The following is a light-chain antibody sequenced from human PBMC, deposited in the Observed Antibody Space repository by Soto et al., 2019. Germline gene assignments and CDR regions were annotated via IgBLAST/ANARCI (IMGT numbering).Light chain of an antibody. CDR2: KAS. CDR1: QYINNY. CDR3: QHYNSYSEA. Sequence: DIQMTQSPSSLSASIGVRVTITCQPSQYINNYLNWYQQKSGKAPKLLIYKASTLKSGVPSRFSGSGSGTEFTLTISSLQPDDFATYYCQHYNSYSEAFGQGTKVDIK. V-gene: IGKV1-5*03. J-gene: IGKJ1*01.